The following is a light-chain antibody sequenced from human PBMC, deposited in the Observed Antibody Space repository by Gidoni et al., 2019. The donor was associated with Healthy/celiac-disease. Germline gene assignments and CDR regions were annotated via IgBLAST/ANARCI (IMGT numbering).Light chain of an antibody. CDR1: SSDVGGYNY. V-gene: IGLV2-11*01. CDR3: CSYAGSYTFV. Sequence: QSALTQPRSVSGSPGQSVTISCTGTSSDVGGYNYVSWYQQHPGKAPKRMIYDVSKRPSGVPDRFSGAKSGNTASLTISGLQAEDEADYYCCSYAGSYTFVFGGGTQLTVL. CDR2: DVS. J-gene: IGLJ7*01.